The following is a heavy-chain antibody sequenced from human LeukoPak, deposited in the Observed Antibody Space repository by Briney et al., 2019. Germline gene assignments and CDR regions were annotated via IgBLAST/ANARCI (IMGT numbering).Heavy chain of an antibody. CDR2: INHSGST. Sequence: PSETLSLTCAAYGGSFSGYYWSWIRQPPGKGVEWIGEINHSGSTNYNPFLKSRVTISVDTSKNQFSLKLSSVTAADTAVYYCARAPAIAEGFDPWGQGTLVTVSS. V-gene: IGHV4-34*01. CDR3: ARAPAIAEGFDP. J-gene: IGHJ5*02. CDR1: GGSFSGYY. D-gene: IGHD6-13*01.